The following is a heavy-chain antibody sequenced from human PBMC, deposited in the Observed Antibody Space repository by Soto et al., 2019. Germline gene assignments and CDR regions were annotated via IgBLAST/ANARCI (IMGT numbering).Heavy chain of an antibody. D-gene: IGHD2-15*01. CDR1: GISFNDAW. J-gene: IGHJ4*02. Sequence: EVQLVESGGGLVTPGGSLRLSCAASGISFNDAWISWVRQAPGQGLEWIGRIRSRSVGATTDYAAPVKGRFTLSRDDSQNTVSLQMNILKTEDTGVYYCTTGPPVRGHCSGGSCYWGQGTLVTVSS. CDR2: IRSRSVGATT. V-gene: IGHV3-15*01. CDR3: TTGPPVRGHCSGGSCY.